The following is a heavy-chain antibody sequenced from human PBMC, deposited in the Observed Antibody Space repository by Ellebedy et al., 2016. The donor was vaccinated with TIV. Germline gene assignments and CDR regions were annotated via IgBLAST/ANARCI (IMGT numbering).Heavy chain of an antibody. V-gene: IGHV1-2*04. CDR1: GYTFTGYY. J-gene: IGHJ3*02. Sequence: ASVKVSCXASGYTFTGYYMHWVRQAPGQGLEWMGWINPNSGGTNYAQKFQGWVTMTRDTSISTAYMELSRLRSDDTAVYYCARDQGGSYYSAFDIWGQGTMVTVSS. CDR3: ARDQGGSYYSAFDI. CDR2: INPNSGGT. D-gene: IGHD1-26*01.